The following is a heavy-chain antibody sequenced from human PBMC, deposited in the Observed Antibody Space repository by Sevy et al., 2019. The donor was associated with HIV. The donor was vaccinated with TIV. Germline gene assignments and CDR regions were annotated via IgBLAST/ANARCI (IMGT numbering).Heavy chain of an antibody. CDR3: AKGHYGGNSGGLNYFDY. CDR1: GFTFSSYG. J-gene: IGHJ4*02. Sequence: GGSLRLSCAASGFTFSSYGMHWVRQAPGKGLEWVAVISYDGSNKYYADSVKGRFTISRDNSKNTLYLQMNSLRAEDTAVYYWAKGHYGGNSGGLNYFDYWGQGTLVTVSS. CDR2: ISYDGSNK. D-gene: IGHD4-17*01. V-gene: IGHV3-30*18.